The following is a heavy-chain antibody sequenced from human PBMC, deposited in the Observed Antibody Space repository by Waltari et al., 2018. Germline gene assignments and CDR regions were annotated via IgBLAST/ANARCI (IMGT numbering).Heavy chain of an antibody. D-gene: IGHD1-1*01. CDR2: IGERXDIT. V-gene: IGHV3-23*01. J-gene: IGHJ4*02. CDR3: AKDXERYNWATHFDX. Sequence: VQLXQSGGGXVQPGGSLRXSCAASGFTFSSRAMSWVRQAPGKGXECVSXIGERXDITYXADSVKGRFTXSRDDSKSTLYLQLNSLXVDDTAVYXCAKDXERYNWATHFDXWGQGTPVTVSS. CDR1: GFTFSSRA.